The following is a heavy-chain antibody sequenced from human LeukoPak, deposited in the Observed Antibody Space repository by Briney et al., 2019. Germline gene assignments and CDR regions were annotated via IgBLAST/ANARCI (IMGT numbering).Heavy chain of an antibody. V-gene: IGHV5-51*01. CDR3: ARQNPWLLGGPYWFDP. CDR2: IYPGDSDT. CDR1: GYSFTSYW. J-gene: IGHJ5*02. Sequence: GESLKISCKGSGYSFTSYWIGWVRQVPGKGLEWMGIIYPGDSDTRYSPSFQGQVTISADKSISTAYLQWSSLKASDTAMYYCARQNPWLLGGPYWFDPWGQGTLVTVSS. D-gene: IGHD3-22*01.